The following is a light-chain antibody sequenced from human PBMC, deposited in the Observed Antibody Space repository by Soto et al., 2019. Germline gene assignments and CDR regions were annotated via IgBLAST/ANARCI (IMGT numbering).Light chain of an antibody. V-gene: IGLV2-23*01. CDR2: EDT. CDR1: RSDVGSYDL. CDR3: CSYSDSDNLRV. Sequence: QSALTQPASVSGSPGQSITISCTGTRSDVGSYDLVSWYQQHPGKAPKLMIYEDTKRPSGVSDRFSGSKSGNTASLTISGLQAEDEADYYCCSYSDSDNLRVFGGGTQLTVL. J-gene: IGLJ3*02.